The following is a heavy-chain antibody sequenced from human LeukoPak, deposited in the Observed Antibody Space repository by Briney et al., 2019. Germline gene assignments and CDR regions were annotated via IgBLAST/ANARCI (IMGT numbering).Heavy chain of an antibody. Sequence: GGSLRLSCAASGFTFSSYSMNWVRQAPGKGLEWVSSISSSSSYIYYADSVKGRFTISRDNAKNSLYLQMRSLRAEDTAVYYCATGARYVVVPAAPFDYWGQGTLVTVSS. D-gene: IGHD2-2*01. CDR1: GFTFSSYS. CDR2: ISSSSSYI. J-gene: IGHJ4*02. CDR3: ATGARYVVVPAAPFDY. V-gene: IGHV3-21*01.